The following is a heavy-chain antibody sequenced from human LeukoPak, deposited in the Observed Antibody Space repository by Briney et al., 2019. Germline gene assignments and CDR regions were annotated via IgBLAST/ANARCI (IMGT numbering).Heavy chain of an antibody. J-gene: IGHJ3*02. CDR1: GYTFTSYA. Sequence: APVKVSCKASGYTFTSYAIHWVRQAPGQRLEWMGWINAGNGNTKYSQEFQGRVTITRDTSASTAYMELSSLRSEDMAVYYCARVGAAAGSSLSLAFDIWGQGTMVTVSS. V-gene: IGHV1-3*03. D-gene: IGHD6-13*01. CDR3: ARVGAAAGSSLSLAFDI. CDR2: INAGNGNT.